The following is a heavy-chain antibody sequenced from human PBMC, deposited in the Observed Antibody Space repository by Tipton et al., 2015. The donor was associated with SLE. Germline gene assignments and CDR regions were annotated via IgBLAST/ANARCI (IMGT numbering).Heavy chain of an antibody. Sequence: SLRLSCAAPGFTFSSYSMNWVRQAPGKGLEWVSSISSSSSYIYYADSVKGRFTISRDNAKNSLYLQMNSLRAEDTAVYYCAKDSTIFGGGFDYWGQGTLVTVSS. D-gene: IGHD3-3*01. J-gene: IGHJ4*02. CDR2: ISSSSSYI. CDR1: GFTFSSYS. V-gene: IGHV3-21*03. CDR3: AKDSTIFGGGFDY.